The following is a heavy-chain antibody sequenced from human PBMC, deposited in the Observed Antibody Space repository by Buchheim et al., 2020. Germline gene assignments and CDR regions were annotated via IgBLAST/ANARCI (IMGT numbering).Heavy chain of an antibody. CDR3: AKSGTVTTKGFYYYNGMDV. CDR1: GFTFSSYW. CDR2: ISGSGGST. D-gene: IGHD4-17*01. Sequence: EVQLVESGGGLVQPGGSLRLSCAASGFTFSSYWMSWVRQAPGKGLEWVSAISGSGGSTYYADSVKGRFTISRDNSKNTLYLQMNSLRAADTAVYYCAKSGTVTTKGFYYYNGMDVWGQGTT. J-gene: IGHJ6*02. V-gene: IGHV3-23*04.